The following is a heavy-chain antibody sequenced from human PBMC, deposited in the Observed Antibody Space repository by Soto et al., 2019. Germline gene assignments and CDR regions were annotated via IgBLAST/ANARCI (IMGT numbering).Heavy chain of an antibody. CDR3: AGGGWLPPYH. CDR1: GGSISSGGYS. D-gene: IGHD5-12*01. CDR2: IYHSGST. J-gene: IGHJ5*02. Sequence: QLQLQESGSGLVKPSQTLSLTCAVSGGSISSGGYSWSWIRQPPGKGLEWIGYIYHSGSTYYNPSLKSRVTISGNKSKNQVSPKPRSFAAPDTAGYYLAGGGWLPPYHWGQGTL. V-gene: IGHV4-30-2*01.